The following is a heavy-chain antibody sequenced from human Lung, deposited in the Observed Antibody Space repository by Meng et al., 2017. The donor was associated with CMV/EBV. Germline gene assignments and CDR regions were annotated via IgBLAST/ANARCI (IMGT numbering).Heavy chain of an antibody. CDR3: AKDVAAPTQPYYYYYGMDV. CDR1: GFTFSSYV. Sequence: GGXXKLSCAASGFTFSSYVMHWVRQAPGKGLEWVAVIWYDGSNKYYADSVKGRFTISRDNSKNTLYMQMNSLRAEDTAVYYCAKDVAAPTQPYYYYYGMDVWXQGTTVTVSS. CDR2: IWYDGSNK. V-gene: IGHV3-33*06. D-gene: IGHD6-6*01. J-gene: IGHJ6*02.